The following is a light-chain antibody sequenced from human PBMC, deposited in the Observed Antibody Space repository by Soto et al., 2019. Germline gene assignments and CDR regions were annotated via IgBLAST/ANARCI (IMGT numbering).Light chain of an antibody. V-gene: IGLV2-8*01. CDR1: SSDVGSYNY. J-gene: IGLJ2*01. CDR3: TSYAGYTGPVV. CDR2: EAN. Sequence: QSALTQPPPASGSPGQSVTISCTGTSSDVGSYNYVSWYQQHTDKAPKLMIYEANKRPSGIPDRFSGSKSGNTASLTVSGLQAEDEDDYYCTSYAGYTGPVVFGGGTKLTVL.